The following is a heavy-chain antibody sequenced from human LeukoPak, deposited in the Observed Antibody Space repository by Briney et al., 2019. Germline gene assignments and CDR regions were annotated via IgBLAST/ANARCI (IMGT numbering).Heavy chain of an antibody. J-gene: IGHJ4*02. Sequence: GESLKISCKGSRYSYTSYWIGWVRQMPGKGLEWIGIIYPGDSDTRYSPSFQGQVTISADKSISTAYLQWSSLKASDTAMYYCARHVGSTELDLEYYFDYWGQGTLVTVSS. V-gene: IGHV5-51*01. CDR1: RYSYTSYW. D-gene: IGHD1-1*01. CDR3: ARHVGSTELDLEYYFDY. CDR2: IYPGDSDT.